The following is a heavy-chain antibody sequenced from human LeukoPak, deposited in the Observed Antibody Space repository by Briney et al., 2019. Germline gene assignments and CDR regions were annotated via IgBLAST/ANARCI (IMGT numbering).Heavy chain of an antibody. Sequence: GSSVKVSCKASGGTFSSYAISWVRQAPGQGLEWMGRIIPILGIANYAQKFQGRVTITADKSTSTAYMELSSLRSEDTAVYYCARDPKSTGIVGDTLGYWGQGTLVTVSS. V-gene: IGHV1-69*04. D-gene: IGHD1-26*01. CDR2: IIPILGIA. CDR1: GGTFSSYA. CDR3: ARDPKSTGIVGDTLGY. J-gene: IGHJ4*02.